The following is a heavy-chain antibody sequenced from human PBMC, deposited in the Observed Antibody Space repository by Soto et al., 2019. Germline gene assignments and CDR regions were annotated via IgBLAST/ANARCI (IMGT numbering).Heavy chain of an antibody. J-gene: IGHJ6*02. CDR3: ARVPYRYGLLDYYDMDV. CDR1: GFTVSSTY. Sequence: GGSLRLSCAASGFTVSSTYMSWVRQAAGKGLEWVSVFYTGGSTYYADSVKGRFTISRDNSKNTLYLQMNSLRAEDTAVYYCARVPYRYGLLDYYDMDVWGQGTTVTVSS. CDR2: FYTGGST. D-gene: IGHD5-18*01. V-gene: IGHV3-53*01.